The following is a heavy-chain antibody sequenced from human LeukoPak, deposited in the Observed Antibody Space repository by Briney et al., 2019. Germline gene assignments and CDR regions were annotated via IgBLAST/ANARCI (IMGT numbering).Heavy chain of an antibody. Sequence: PSETLSLTCTVSGGSIGSGGYYWSWIRQHPGKGLEWIGYIYYSGSTYYNPSLKSRVTISVDTSKNQFSLKLSSVTAADTAVYYCAREGKDCSGGSCHVFDYWGQGTLVTVSS. J-gene: IGHJ4*02. D-gene: IGHD2-15*01. V-gene: IGHV4-31*03. CDR3: AREGKDCSGGSCHVFDY. CDR2: IYYSGST. CDR1: GGSIGSGGYY.